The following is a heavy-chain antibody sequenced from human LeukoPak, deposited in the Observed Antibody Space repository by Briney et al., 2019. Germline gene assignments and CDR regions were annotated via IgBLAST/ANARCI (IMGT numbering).Heavy chain of an antibody. Sequence: GGYLRLSCAASGFTFSSYGMHWVRQAPGKGLEWVAVISYDGSNKYYADSVKGRFTISRDNSKNTLYLQMNSLRAEDTAVYYCAKDEGKWIQLLYYFDYWGQGTLVTVSS. CDR3: AKDEGKWIQLLYYFDY. J-gene: IGHJ4*02. CDR1: GFTFSSYG. D-gene: IGHD5-18*01. V-gene: IGHV3-30*18. CDR2: ISYDGSNK.